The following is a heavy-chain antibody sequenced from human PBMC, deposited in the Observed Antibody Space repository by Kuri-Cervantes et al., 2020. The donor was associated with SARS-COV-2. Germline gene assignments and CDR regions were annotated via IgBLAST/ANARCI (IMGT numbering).Heavy chain of an antibody. CDR2: VRQDGRDK. J-gene: IGHJ6*02. D-gene: IGHD3-3*01. CDR1: GFTFSSYW. V-gene: IGHV3-7*03. CDR3: AKSPFGFLEWFSGGMDV. Sequence: GESLKISCAASGFTFSSYWMTWVRQAPGKGLDWVANVRQDGRDKYYGDSVKGRFTISRDNTKNSLYLQMDSLTAEDTAVYYCAKSPFGFLEWFSGGMDVWGQGTTVTVSS.